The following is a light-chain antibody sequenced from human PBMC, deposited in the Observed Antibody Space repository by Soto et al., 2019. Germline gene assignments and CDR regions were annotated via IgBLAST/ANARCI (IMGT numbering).Light chain of an antibody. CDR2: DDS. CDR3: SSYTSNSHYV. Sequence: QSALTQPASVSGSPGQSITISCTGTSSDVGGYNHVSWYHHHPGKAPKLLIYDDSHRPSGVSNRFSGSKPGNTASLTISGLQAEDEADYYCSSYTSNSHYVFGTGTKVTVL. V-gene: IGLV2-14*03. J-gene: IGLJ1*01. CDR1: SSDVGGYNH.